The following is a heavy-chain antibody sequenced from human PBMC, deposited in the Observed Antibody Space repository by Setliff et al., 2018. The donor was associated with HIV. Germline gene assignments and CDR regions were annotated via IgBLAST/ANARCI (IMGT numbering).Heavy chain of an antibody. CDR3: ARGRRRSSTPYYFDY. CDR1: GGSIDNNKYY. J-gene: IGHJ4*02. CDR2: IYHTGRT. V-gene: IGHV4-39*07. Sequence: SETLSLTCSVSGGSIDNNKYYWTWIRQPPGKGLEWTGSIYHTGRTYYNRSLESRLTISIDTSKSQFSLKLTSVSAADTAMYYCARGRRRSSTPYYFDYWGQGTLVTVSS.